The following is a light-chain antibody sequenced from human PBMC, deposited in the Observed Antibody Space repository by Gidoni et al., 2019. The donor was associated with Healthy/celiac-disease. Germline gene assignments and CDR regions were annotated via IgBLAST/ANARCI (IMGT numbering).Light chain of an antibody. CDR2: AAS. CDR1: QSISSY. Sequence: DIQMTQSPSSLSASVGDRVTITCRASQSISSYLNWYQQKPGKAPKLLIYAASSLQSGVPSRFSGSGSGTDFTLTISSLQPEDFATYYCQQRYSTLGFXXXTKVEIK. V-gene: IGKV1-39*01. J-gene: IGKJ1*01. CDR3: QQRYSTLG.